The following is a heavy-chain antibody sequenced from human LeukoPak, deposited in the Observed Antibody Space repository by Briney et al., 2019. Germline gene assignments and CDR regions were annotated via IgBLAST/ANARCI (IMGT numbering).Heavy chain of an antibody. J-gene: IGHJ4*02. CDR2: IYSGGRT. V-gene: IGHV3-53*01. CDR1: GFTVSNNY. Sequence: PGGSLRLSCAASGFTVSNNYMTWVRQAPGKGLEWVSVIYSGGRTFYADSVKGRFTISRDSSKNTLFLQMNSLRAEDTAVYYCARGQSTWSSYFDYWGQETLLTVSS. D-gene: IGHD6-13*01. CDR3: ARGQSTWSSYFDY.